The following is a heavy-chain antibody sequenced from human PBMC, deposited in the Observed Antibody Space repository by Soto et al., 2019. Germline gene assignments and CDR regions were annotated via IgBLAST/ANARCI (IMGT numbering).Heavy chain of an antibody. CDR2: ISWNSGSI. CDR3: AKGGIPVIVVVPAHYDYYGMDV. V-gene: IGHV3-9*01. CDR1: GFTFDDYA. J-gene: IGHJ6*04. D-gene: IGHD2-2*01. Sequence: SLRLSCAASGFTFDDYAMHWVRQAPGKGLEWVSGISWNSGSIGYADSVKGRFTISRDNAKNSLYLQMNSLRAEDTALYYCAKGGIPVIVVVPAHYDYYGMDVWSKGTRGT.